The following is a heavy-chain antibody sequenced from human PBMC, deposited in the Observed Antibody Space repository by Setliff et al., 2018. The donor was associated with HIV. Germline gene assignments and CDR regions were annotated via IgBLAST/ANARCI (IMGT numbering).Heavy chain of an antibody. J-gene: IGHJ3*02. CDR3: ASHAPYTSSWNAAAFDI. CDR1: GGSISGYY. V-gene: IGHV4-59*01. CDR2: ITYSGST. D-gene: IGHD6-13*01. Sequence: LSLTCTVSGGSISGYYWSWIRQPPGKGLEWIGYITYSGSTKYNPSLKSRVAISIDTSKNQFSLKLSSVTPADTAVYYCASHAPYTSSWNAAAFDIWGQGTMVTVSS.